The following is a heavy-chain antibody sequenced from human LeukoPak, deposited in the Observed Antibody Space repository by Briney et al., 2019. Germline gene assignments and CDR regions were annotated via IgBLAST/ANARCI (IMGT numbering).Heavy chain of an antibody. Sequence: GGSLRLSCAASGFTFSSYSMNWVRQAPGKGLEWVGQTVSEIDGGTTDYATPVKGRFTISRDDSKSTLYLQMNSLKIEDTAVYYCTTDEDWNYARKDVWGQGATVIVSS. CDR2: TVSEIDGGTT. V-gene: IGHV3-15*04. J-gene: IGHJ6*02. CDR3: TTDEDWNYARKDV. CDR1: GFTFSSYS. D-gene: IGHD1-7*01.